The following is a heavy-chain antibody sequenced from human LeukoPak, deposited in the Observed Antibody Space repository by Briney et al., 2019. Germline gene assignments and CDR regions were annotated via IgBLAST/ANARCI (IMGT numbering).Heavy chain of an antibody. J-gene: IGHJ4*02. Sequence: GGSLRLSRAASGFIFSSYWMHWVRQAPGKGLVWVPRINGDGGSTSYADSVKGRFTISRDNAKNTVYLQMNSLRAEDTAVYYCARVGYFDYWGQGTLVTVSA. CDR1: GFIFSSYW. CDR2: INGDGGST. CDR3: ARVGYFDY. V-gene: IGHV3-74*01.